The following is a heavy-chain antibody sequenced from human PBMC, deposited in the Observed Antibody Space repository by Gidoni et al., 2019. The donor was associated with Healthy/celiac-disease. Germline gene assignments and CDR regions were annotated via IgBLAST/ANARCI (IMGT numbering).Heavy chain of an antibody. Sequence: GGGVVQPGRSLRLSCAASGFTFSSYAMHWVRQAPGKGLEWVAVISYDGSNKYYADSVKGRFTISRDNSKNTLYLQMNSLRAEDTAVYYCAGEGGYCSGGSCYSGWFDPWGQGTLVTVSS. CDR3: AGEGGYCSGGSCYSGWFDP. CDR1: GFTFSSYA. CDR2: ISYDGSNK. D-gene: IGHD2-15*01. V-gene: IGHV3-30-3*01. J-gene: IGHJ5*02.